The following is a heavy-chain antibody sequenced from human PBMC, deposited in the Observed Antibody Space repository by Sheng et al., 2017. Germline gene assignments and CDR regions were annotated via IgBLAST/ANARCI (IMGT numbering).Heavy chain of an antibody. D-gene: IGHD1-26*01. J-gene: IGHJ4*02. CDR1: GFTFSNYA. CDR3: AKDRSYAGGWDY. Sequence: EVQLVESGGGLVQPGGSLRLSCAVSGFTFSNYAMAWVRQAPGKGLDWVSSIGGSGGSPYYADSVRGRFTISRDNSKNTLYLQMNTLTAGDTALYYCAKDRSYAGGWDYWGQGTLVTVSS. CDR2: IGGSGGSP. V-gene: IGHV3-23*04.